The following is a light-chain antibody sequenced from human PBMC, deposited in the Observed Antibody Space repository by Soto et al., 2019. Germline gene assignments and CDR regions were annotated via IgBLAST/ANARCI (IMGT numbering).Light chain of an antibody. Sequence: DIQVTQSPSTLSASIGARVTITCRASQSSNGRLAWYQQKPGRPPKLLIYDVSFLESGVPSRFSGSGSGTDFTLTTSSLRPDDFATFYCQQYKVYPYTFGQGTRLDIQ. CDR3: QQYKVYPYT. CDR2: DVS. J-gene: IGKJ2*01. CDR1: QSSNGR. V-gene: IGKV1-5*01.